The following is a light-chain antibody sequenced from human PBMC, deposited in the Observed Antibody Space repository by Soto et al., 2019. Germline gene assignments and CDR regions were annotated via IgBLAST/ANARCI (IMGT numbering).Light chain of an antibody. CDR1: STDVGSYNL. V-gene: IGLV2-23*01. J-gene: IGLJ2*01. CDR2: EGS. Sequence: QSALTQPFSVSGSPGQTITISCTGSSTDVGSYNLVSWYQQHPGKAPKFIIYEGSKRPPGVSNRFSGSKSGNTASLTISGLQAEDEADYHCCSYAGSDTVVFGGGTKLTVL. CDR3: CSYAGSDTVV.